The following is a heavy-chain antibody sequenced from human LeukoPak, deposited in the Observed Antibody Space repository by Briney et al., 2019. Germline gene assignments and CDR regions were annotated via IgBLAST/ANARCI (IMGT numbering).Heavy chain of an antibody. CDR1: GYSFASYA. V-gene: IGHV1-18*01. Sequence: ASVKVSCKAPGYSFASYAISWVRQPPGQGLEWMGWISADSGKTDYAQKFQGRVTMTTDTSTSTAYMELMSLRSDDTAVYYCAGQKCSGGSCDREIWGQGTLVTVSS. J-gene: IGHJ4*02. CDR2: ISADSGKT. D-gene: IGHD2-15*01. CDR3: AGQKCSGGSCDREI.